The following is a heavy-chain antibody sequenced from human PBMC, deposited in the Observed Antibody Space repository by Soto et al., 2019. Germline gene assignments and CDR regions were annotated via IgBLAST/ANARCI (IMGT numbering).Heavy chain of an antibody. CDR3: ARDTRSLDYFDY. CDR2: IYYSGST. V-gene: IGHV4-31*02. CDR1: DGTIINLGYC. Sequence: PSVTMCVTKTVSDGTIINLGYCWSWKNQHPGKGLEWIGYIYYSGSTYYNPSLKSRVTISVDTSKNQFSLKLSSVTAADTAVYYCARDTRSLDYFDYWGQGTLVTVSS. J-gene: IGHJ4*02. D-gene: IGHD4-17*01.